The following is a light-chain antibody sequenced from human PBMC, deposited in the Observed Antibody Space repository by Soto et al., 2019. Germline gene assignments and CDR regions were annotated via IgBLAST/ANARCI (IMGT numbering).Light chain of an antibody. CDR3: QECRNDYGT. V-gene: IGKV1-5*03. CDR1: QSIDTW. CDR2: KAS. J-gene: IGKJ1*01. Sequence: QMTQSPATLAASVGDRVSITCRASQSIDTWLAWYQQKPGKAPNLLIYKASRLESGVSSRFSGSGSGTEFTLTISSLQPEDFGTYYCQECRNDYGTFGQGTKVDIK.